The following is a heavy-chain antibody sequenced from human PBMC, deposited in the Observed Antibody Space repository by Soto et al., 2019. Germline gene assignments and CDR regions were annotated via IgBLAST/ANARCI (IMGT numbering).Heavy chain of an antibody. CDR3: AKETGEGGIDY. D-gene: IGHD7-27*01. CDR2: LTGNGGRA. CDR1: GFTFSNYA. V-gene: IGHV3-23*01. Sequence: EVQLLESGGGLVQPGGSLRLSCAASGFTFSNYAMSWVRQAPGKGLEWVSALTGNGGRAYYADSVKGRVTISRDNSKNTLFPQMNSLRVEDTALYFCAKETGEGGIDYWGQGTLVTVSS. J-gene: IGHJ4*02.